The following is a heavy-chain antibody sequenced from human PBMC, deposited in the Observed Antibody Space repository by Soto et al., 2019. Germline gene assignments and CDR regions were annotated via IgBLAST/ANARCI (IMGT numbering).Heavy chain of an antibody. CDR3: TRYYYASSGYYVY. J-gene: IGHJ4*02. D-gene: IGHD3-22*01. CDR1: GFNFGNYA. CDR2: IRSETYGGTP. V-gene: IGHV3-49*04. Sequence: GGSLRLSCTVSGFNFGNYAMSWVRQAPGKGPEWVGFIRSETYGGTPDYAASLRGRFTISRDDSKSIAYLEINSLQTDDTAVYYCTRYYYASSGYYVYWGRGTLVTVSS.